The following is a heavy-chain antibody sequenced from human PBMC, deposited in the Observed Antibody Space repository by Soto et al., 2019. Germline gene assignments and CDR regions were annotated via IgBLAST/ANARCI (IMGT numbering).Heavy chain of an antibody. J-gene: IGHJ4*02. CDR3: ARQMYSSGWTYFDY. V-gene: IGHV1-3*01. CDR1: GYTFISYA. Sequence: GASVKVSCKASGYTFISYAMHWVRQAPGQRLEWMGWINAGNGNTKYSQKFQGRVTITRDTSASTAYMELSSLRSEDTAVYYCARQMYSSGWTYFDYWGQGTLVTVSS. D-gene: IGHD6-19*01. CDR2: INAGNGNT.